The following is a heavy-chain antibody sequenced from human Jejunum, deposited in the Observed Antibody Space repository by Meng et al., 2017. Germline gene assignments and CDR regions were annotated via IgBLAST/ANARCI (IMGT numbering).Heavy chain of an antibody. CDR1: GFIFTNYD. CDR3: AKELANARPFDY. CDR2: VTIDGAT. D-gene: IGHD2-2*01. V-gene: IGHV3-23*01. J-gene: IGHJ4*02. Sequence: GGSLRLSCAASGFIFTNYDMSWVRQAPGKGPEWVSTVTIDGATHYADSVKGRFSISRDNSKNTLFLQMNSLRVEDTAIYYCAKELANARPFDYWGQGTLVTGAS.